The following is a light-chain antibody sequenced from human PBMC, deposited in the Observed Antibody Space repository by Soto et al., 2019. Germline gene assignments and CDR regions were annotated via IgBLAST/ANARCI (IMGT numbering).Light chain of an antibody. CDR2: DAS. Sequence: EIVLMQSPGTLSLSPGERATLSCRASQSVSSSYLAWYQQKPGQAPRLLIYDASNRATGIPARFSGSGSGTDFTLTISSLEPEDFAVYYCQQRSNWPWTFGQGTKVDIK. CDR1: QSVSSSY. J-gene: IGKJ1*01. CDR3: QQRSNWPWT. V-gene: IGKV3D-20*02.